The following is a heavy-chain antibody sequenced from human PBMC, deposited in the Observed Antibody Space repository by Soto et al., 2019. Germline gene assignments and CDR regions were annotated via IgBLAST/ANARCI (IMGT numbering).Heavy chain of an antibody. CDR1: GFTFRSFT. D-gene: IGHD2-2*01. J-gene: IGHJ4*02. V-gene: IGHV3-23*01. CDR2: INNSGGGT. CDR3: AKEPEMPGRGLDY. Sequence: GGSLRLSCAASGFTFRSFTMAWVRQAPGKGLEWVSTINNSGGGTYYADSVKGRFTISRDNSKNTLYLEMNSLGAEDTAIYYCAKEPEMPGRGLDYWGQGTLVAVSS.